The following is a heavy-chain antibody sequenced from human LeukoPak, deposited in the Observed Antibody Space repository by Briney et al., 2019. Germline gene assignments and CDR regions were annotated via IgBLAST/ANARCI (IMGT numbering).Heavy chain of an antibody. J-gene: IGHJ5*02. Sequence: PSETLSLTCTVSGGSISSSSYYWGWIRQPPGKGLEWIGSIYYSGSTYYNPSLKSRVTVSVDTSKNQFSLKLSSVTAADTAVYYCARVSQPLNWFDPWGQGTLVTVSS. CDR1: GGSISSSSYY. V-gene: IGHV4-39*01. CDR3: ARVSQPLNWFDP. CDR2: IYYSGST.